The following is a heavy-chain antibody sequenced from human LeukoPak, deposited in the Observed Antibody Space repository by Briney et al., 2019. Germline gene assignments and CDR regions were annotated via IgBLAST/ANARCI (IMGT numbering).Heavy chain of an antibody. CDR2: IYTSGST. V-gene: IGHV4-61*02. D-gene: IGHD1-26*01. CDR3: AGGSYLVGLDY. CDR1: DGSISSGTYY. J-gene: IGHJ4*02. Sequence: SETLSLTCTVSDGSISSGTYYWTWIRQPAGKGLEWIGRIYTSGSTNYNPSLKSRVTMSVGTSKNQFSLKLSSVTAADTAVYYCAGGSYLVGLDYWGQGPLVTVSS.